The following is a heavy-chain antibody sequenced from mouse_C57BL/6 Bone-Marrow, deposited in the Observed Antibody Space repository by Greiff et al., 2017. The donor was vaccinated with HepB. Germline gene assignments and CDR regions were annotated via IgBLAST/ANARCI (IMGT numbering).Heavy chain of an antibody. CDR1: GYAFSSSW. CDR3: ARRDYGGGFDV. J-gene: IGHJ1*03. V-gene: IGHV1-82*01. Sequence: VKLMESGPELVKPGASVKISCKASGYAFSSSWMNWVKQRPGKGLEWIGRIYPGGGDTNYNGKFKGKATLTADKSSSTAYMQLSSLTSEDSAVYFCARRDYGGGFDVWGTGTTVTVSS. CDR2: IYPGGGDT. D-gene: IGHD1-1*02.